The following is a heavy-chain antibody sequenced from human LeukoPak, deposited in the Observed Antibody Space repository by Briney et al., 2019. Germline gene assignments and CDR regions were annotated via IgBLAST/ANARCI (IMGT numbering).Heavy chain of an antibody. CDR3: ATGGGWYFDY. CDR2: INEDETGK. J-gene: IGHJ4*02. Sequence: GGSLRLSCTGSGFSVSNFWMAWVRQAPGKGLEWVANINEDETGKYYVDSVKGRFTISRDNAKNSLFLQMNSLRVEDTAVYYCATGGGWYFDYWGQGALITASS. CDR1: GFSVSNFW. V-gene: IGHV3-7*01. D-gene: IGHD6-19*01.